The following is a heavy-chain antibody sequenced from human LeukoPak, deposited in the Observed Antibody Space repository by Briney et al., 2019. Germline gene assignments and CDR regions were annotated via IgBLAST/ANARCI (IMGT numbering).Heavy chain of an antibody. CDR2: ISSGGSST. V-gene: IGHV3-23*01. CDR1: GFTFKNYA. CDR3: AKRREPVSLGEGLDS. Sequence: GGSLRLSCTASGFTFKNYAVSWVRQAPGKGLEWVSGISSGGSSTYYADSVKGRFTISRDNSRSTLYLQMNSLRAEDTAIYYCAKRREPVSLGEGLDSWGQGTLVTVSS. D-gene: IGHD3-16*01. J-gene: IGHJ5*01.